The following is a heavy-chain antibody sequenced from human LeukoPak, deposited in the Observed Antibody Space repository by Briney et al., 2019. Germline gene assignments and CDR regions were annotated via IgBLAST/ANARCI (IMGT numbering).Heavy chain of an antibody. Sequence: GGSLRLSCAASGFTFDDYAMHWVRQAPGKGLEWVSGISWNSGSIGYADSVKGRFTISRDNAKNSLSLQMNSLRAEDTAFYYCAKGGRSGTYYNAFDYWGQGTLVTVSS. J-gene: IGHJ4*02. CDR2: ISWNSGSI. D-gene: IGHD3-10*01. V-gene: IGHV3-9*01. CDR3: AKGGRSGTYYNAFDY. CDR1: GFTFDDYA.